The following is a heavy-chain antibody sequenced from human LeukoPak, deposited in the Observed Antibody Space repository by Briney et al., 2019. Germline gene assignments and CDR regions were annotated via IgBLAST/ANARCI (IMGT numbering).Heavy chain of an antibody. CDR3: ARHYDDSSGYLDY. V-gene: IGHV3-7*01. D-gene: IGHD3-22*01. J-gene: IGHJ4*02. Sequence: GGSLRLSCAASGFTFSTCWMSWVRQAPGKGLEWVANIKQDGSEKYYVDSVKGRFTISRDNAKNSLYLQMNSLRAEDTAVYYCARHYDDSSGYLDYWGQGTLGTVSS. CDR1: GFTFSTCW. CDR2: IKQDGSEK.